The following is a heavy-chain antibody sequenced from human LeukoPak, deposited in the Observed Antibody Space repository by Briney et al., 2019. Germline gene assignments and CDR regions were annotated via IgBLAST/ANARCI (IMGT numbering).Heavy chain of an antibody. CDR1: GFTFDDYG. CDR3: ARKGGDYAYYYYYYMDV. CDR2: IKQDGSEK. D-gene: IGHD4-17*01. J-gene: IGHJ6*03. Sequence: GGSLRLSCAASGFTFDDYGMSWVRQAPGKGLEWVANIKQDGSEKYYVDSVKGRFTISRDNAKNSLYLQMNSLRAEDTAVYYCARKGGDYAYYYYYYMDVWGKGTTVTVSS. V-gene: IGHV3-7*01.